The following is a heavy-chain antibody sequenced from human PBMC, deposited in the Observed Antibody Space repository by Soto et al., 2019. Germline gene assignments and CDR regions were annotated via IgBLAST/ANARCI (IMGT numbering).Heavy chain of an antibody. Sequence: GASVKVSCKASGYTFTTYGISWVRQAPGQGLEWLGWINTHNGNTNYAQNLQGRVTMTTDTSTSTAYMELRSLRSDDTAVYYCARGVGSGSYYNQYNWFDPWGQGTLVTVSS. D-gene: IGHD3-10*01. CDR3: ARGVGSGSYYNQYNWFDP. V-gene: IGHV1-18*01. CDR2: INTHNGNT. CDR1: GYTFTTYG. J-gene: IGHJ5*02.